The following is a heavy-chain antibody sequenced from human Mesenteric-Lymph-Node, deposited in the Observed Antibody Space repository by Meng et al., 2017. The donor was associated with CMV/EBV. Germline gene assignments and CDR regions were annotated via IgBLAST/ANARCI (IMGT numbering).Heavy chain of an antibody. V-gene: IGHV1-2*02. J-gene: IGHJ4*02. CDR1: GYTFIGHY. CDR3: ARSIWSGNFVGGY. D-gene: IGHD3-3*01. Sequence: ASVKVSCKASGYTFIGHYLHWVRQAPGQGLEWVGWINAKTGGTDYAQKFRGRVTMTRDTSISTAYMEMSRLRSDDTAVYYCARSIWSGNFVGGYWGQGTLVTV. CDR2: INAKTGGT.